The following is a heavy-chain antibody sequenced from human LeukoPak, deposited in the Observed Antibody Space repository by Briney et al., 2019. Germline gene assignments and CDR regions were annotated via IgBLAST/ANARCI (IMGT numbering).Heavy chain of an antibody. CDR3: ARDMGVGDGYNPIDY. J-gene: IGHJ4*02. D-gene: IGHD5-24*01. CDR1: GYTFTSYG. V-gene: IGHV1-46*01. CDR2: INPSGGST. Sequence: ASVKVSCKASGYTFTSYGISWVRQAPGQGLEWMGIINPSGGSTSYAQKFQGRVTMTRDMSTSTVYMELSSLRSEDTAVYYCARDMGVGDGYNPIDYWGQGTLVTVSS.